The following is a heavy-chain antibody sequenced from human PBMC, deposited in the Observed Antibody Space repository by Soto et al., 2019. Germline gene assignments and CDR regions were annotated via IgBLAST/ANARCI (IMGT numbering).Heavy chain of an antibody. D-gene: IGHD3-9*01. CDR3: ARRGEYYDILTGYYGTYGMDV. CDR1: GYSFTSYW. Sequence: PGESLKISCKGSGYSFTSYWISWVRQMPGKGLEWMGRIDPSDSYTNYSPSFQGHVTISADKSISTAYLQWSSLKASDTAMYYCARRGEYYDILTGYYGTYGMDVWGQGTTVTVSS. J-gene: IGHJ6*02. V-gene: IGHV5-10-1*01. CDR2: IDPSDSYT.